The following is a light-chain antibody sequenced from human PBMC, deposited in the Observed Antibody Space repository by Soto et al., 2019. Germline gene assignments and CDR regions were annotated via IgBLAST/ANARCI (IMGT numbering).Light chain of an antibody. Sequence: QSVLTQPASVSGSPGQSITISCTGTSSDVGGYDYVSWYQHHPGKAPKLMIYDVNIRPSGVSNRFSGSKSGNTASLTISGLQAEDEADYYCSLYTSSSTVVFGGGTKLTVL. CDR2: DVN. CDR3: SLYTSSSTVV. CDR1: SSDVGGYDY. V-gene: IGLV2-14*03. J-gene: IGLJ2*01.